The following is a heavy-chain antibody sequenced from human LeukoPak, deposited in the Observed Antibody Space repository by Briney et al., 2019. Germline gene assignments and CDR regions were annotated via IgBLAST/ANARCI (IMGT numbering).Heavy chain of an antibody. D-gene: IGHD3-10*01. CDR2: IYFSGST. V-gene: IGHV4-59*08. J-gene: IGHJ5*02. CDR3: ARGPRFGELLWHWFDP. Sequence: PSETLSLTCTVSGGSISNYYWSWIRQPPGKGLEWIGYIYFSGSTNYNPSLKSRVTISVDTSKNQFSLKLRSVTAADTAVYYCARGPRFGELLWHWFDPWGQGTLVTVSS. CDR1: GGSISNYY.